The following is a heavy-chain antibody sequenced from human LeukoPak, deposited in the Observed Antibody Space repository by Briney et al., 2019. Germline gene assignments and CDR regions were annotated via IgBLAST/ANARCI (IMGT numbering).Heavy chain of an antibody. CDR1: FDSISSYY. CDR2: IYYSGST. Sequence: SETLSLTCTVSFDSISSYYWSWIRQPPGKGLEWIGYIYYSGSTIYNPSLKSRVTISVDTSKNQFSLKLSSVTAADTAVYYCARTITMDSFDPWGQGTLVTVSS. J-gene: IGHJ5*02. CDR3: ARTITMDSFDP. V-gene: IGHV4-59*01. D-gene: IGHD3-10*01.